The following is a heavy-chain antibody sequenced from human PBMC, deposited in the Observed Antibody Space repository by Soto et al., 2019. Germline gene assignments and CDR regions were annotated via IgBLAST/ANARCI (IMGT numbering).Heavy chain of an antibody. J-gene: IGHJ6*01. CDR3: ATDVVKVLTNYGMDV. CDR2: VSGRGDGI. Sequence: EAQILESGGDLVRPWGSLRLSCSVSGFSFSDYAMNWVRQAPGKGLDWVSAVSGRGDGIFYADSVKGRFSISRDNSKNTVYLQLTNMRVKQTAVYYCATDVVKVLTNYGMDVWVRGTT. V-gene: IGHV3-23*01. D-gene: IGHD2-21*01. CDR1: GFSFSDYA.